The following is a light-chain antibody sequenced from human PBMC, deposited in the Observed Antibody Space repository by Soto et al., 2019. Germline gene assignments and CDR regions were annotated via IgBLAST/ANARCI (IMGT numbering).Light chain of an antibody. CDR1: QSVRRNY. CDR3: QHYGSSAYT. CDR2: GAS. J-gene: IGKJ2*01. V-gene: IGKV3-20*01. Sequence: EFVLTQSPGTLSLSPGERATLSCRASQSVRRNYLAWYQQKPGQSPRLLIYGASNRATGIPDRFSGSGSGTDFTLTISILEPEDFAVFYCQHYGSSAYTFGQGTTLEIK.